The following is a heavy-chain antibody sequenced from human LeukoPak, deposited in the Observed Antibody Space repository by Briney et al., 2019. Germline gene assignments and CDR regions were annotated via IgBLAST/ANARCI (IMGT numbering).Heavy chain of an antibody. CDR1: GYSFTGYW. Sequence: GESLKISCKGSGYSFTGYWIGWVRQMPGKGLEWMGIIYPGDSDTRYSPSFQGQVTISADKSISTAYLQWSSLKASDTAMYYCARLDERGYSYGSFDYWGQGTLVTVSS. D-gene: IGHD5-18*01. CDR3: ARLDERGYSYGSFDY. V-gene: IGHV5-51*01. CDR2: IYPGDSDT. J-gene: IGHJ4*02.